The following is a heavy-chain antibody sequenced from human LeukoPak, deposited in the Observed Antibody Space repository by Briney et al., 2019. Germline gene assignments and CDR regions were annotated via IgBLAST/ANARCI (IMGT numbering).Heavy chain of an antibody. V-gene: IGHV4-39*07. CDR1: GGSISSSSYY. Sequence: SETLSLTCTVSGGSISSSSYYWGWIRQPPGKGLEWIGSIYYSGSTYYNPSLKSRVTISVDTSKNQFSLKLSSVTAADTAVYYCARVGASAAAGGDYWGQGALVTVSS. D-gene: IGHD6-13*01. CDR2: IYYSGST. CDR3: ARVGASAAAGGDY. J-gene: IGHJ4*02.